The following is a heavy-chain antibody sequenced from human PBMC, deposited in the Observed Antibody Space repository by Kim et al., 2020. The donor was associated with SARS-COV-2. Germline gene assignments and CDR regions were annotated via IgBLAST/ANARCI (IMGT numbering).Heavy chain of an antibody. D-gene: IGHD3-10*01. CDR3: AKDRGANDAFDI. CDR1: GFTFSSYA. J-gene: IGHJ3*02. CDR2: ISGSGGST. Sequence: GGSLRLSCTASGFTFSSYAMSWVRQAPGKGLEWVSAISGSGGSTYYADSVKGRFTISRDNSKTTLYLQMNSLRAEDTAVYYCAKDRGANDAFDIWGQGTMVTVSS. V-gene: IGHV3-23*01.